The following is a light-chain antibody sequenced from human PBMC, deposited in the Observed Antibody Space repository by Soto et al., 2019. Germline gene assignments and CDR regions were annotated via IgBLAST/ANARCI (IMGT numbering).Light chain of an antibody. CDR3: QQYNTYSWT. J-gene: IGKJ1*01. CDR1: QSVSGW. Sequence: DIQMTQSPSTLSASVVDTVTVTCLASQSVSGWLAWYQQKPGKAPKLLIYDASSLQSGVPSRFSGSGSGTEFALTISSLQPDDFATYCCQQYNTYSWTFGPGTKVDIK. CDR2: DAS. V-gene: IGKV1-5*01.